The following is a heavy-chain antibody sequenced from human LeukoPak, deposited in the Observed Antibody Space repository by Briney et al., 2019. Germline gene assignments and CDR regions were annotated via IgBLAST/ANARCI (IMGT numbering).Heavy chain of an antibody. V-gene: IGHV3-48*02. CDR2: ITSSGSTI. CDR1: GFTFSSYS. D-gene: IGHD2-8*01. Sequence: GGSLRLSCATSGFTFSSYSMNWVRQAPGKGLEWVSYITSSGSTIYYADSVKGRFTISRDNAKNSLYLQMNSLRDEDTTVYYCARESRTVYASAFDIWGQGTLVTVSS. J-gene: IGHJ3*02. CDR3: ARESRTVYASAFDI.